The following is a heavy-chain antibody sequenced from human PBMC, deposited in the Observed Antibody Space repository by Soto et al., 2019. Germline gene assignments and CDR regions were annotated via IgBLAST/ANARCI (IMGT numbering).Heavy chain of an antibody. CDR2: ISSSSTTK. CDR3: ARDGCSGSNCLNWFGP. D-gene: IGHD2-15*01. Sequence: EVQLVESGGGLVQPGGSLRLSCAASGFTFSSYSMNWVRQAPGKGLEWVSYISSSSTTKYYADSVKGRFTISRDNAKNSLYLQMSRLRAEDTAVYYCARDGCSGSNCLNWFGPGGQGTLVTVSS. J-gene: IGHJ5*02. V-gene: IGHV3-48*01. CDR1: GFTFSSYS.